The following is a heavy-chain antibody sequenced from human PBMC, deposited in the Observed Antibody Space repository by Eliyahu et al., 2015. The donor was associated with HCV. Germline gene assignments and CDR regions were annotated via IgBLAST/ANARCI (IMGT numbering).Heavy chain of an antibody. CDR3: AREARRTGEIDY. Sequence: QVQLVQSGPELNKAGASVKVSCQASGYTFSSYGIQDPANRHPLKIRKHATXAQDIAGRFVFSLDASVSTTFLQSSSLKTDDTAVYYCAREARRTGEIDYWGQGTLVTVSS. CDR2: PLKIRKHA. V-gene: IGHV7-4-1*02. J-gene: IGHJ4*02. CDR1: GYTFSSYG. D-gene: IGHD1-1*01.